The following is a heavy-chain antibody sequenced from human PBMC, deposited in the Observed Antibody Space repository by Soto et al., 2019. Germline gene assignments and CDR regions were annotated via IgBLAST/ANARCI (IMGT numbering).Heavy chain of an antibody. Sequence: SVKVSCKASGGTFSSYAISWVRQAPGQGLEWMGGIIPIFGTANYAQKFQGRVTITADESTSTAYMELSSLRSEDTAVYYCARLRDGYNCFDYWGHGTLVTVSS. D-gene: IGHD5-12*01. J-gene: IGHJ4*01. CDR1: GGTFSSYA. CDR2: IIPIFGTA. CDR3: ARLRDGYNCFDY. V-gene: IGHV1-69*13.